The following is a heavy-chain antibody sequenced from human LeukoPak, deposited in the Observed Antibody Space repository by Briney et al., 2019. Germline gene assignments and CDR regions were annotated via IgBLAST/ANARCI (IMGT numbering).Heavy chain of an antibody. V-gene: IGHV3-74*01. CDR3: ATARNFRFEY. J-gene: IGHJ4*02. Sequence: GGSLRLSCATPGLTFRTTWMHWVRQAPGKGLMWVSRMNGKGTTIDYADSVKGRFTVSRDYAKNTLFLQMNNLRTEDTALYFCATARNFRFEYWGQGSLVIVSA. CDR1: GLTFRTTW. CDR2: MNGKGTTI. D-gene: IGHD1-7*01.